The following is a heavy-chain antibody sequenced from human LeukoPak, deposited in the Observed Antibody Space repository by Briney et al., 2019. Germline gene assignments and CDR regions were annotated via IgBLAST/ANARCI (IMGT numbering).Heavy chain of an antibody. J-gene: IGHJ4*02. CDR2: INHSGST. Sequence: SETLSLTCAVYGGSFSGYYWSWIRQPPGKGLEWIGEINHSGSTNYNPSLKSRVTISVDTSKNQFSLKLSSVTAADTAVYYCARARRQWLVGANIRGDNPPHYYDYWGQGILVTVSS. CDR3: ARARRQWLVGANIRGDNPPHYYDY. CDR1: GGSFSGYY. V-gene: IGHV4-34*01. D-gene: IGHD6-19*01.